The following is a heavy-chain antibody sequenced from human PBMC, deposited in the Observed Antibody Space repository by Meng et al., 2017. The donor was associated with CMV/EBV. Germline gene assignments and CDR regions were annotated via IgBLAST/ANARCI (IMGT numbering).Heavy chain of an antibody. CDR2: IWSDGTSK. CDR1: GFTFSSSG. D-gene: IGHD5-24*01. J-gene: IGHJ6*02. Sequence: GESLKISCAASGFTFSSSGLHWVRQAPGKGLEWVAVIWSDGTSKHYTDSAKGRFTISRDNSKNTMYLQMNSLRAEDTAVYYCAKQITITNYYYYYAMDVWGQGTTVTVSS. CDR3: AKQITITNYYYYYAMDV. V-gene: IGHV3-33*06.